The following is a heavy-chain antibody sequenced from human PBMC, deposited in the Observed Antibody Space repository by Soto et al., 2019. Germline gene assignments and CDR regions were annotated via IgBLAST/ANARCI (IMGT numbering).Heavy chain of an antibody. V-gene: IGHV2-70*01. D-gene: IGHD5-18*01. J-gene: IGHJ3*02. CDR1: GFSLSTSGMC. CDR2: IDWDDDK. Sequence: SGPTLVNPTQTLTLTCTFSGFSLSTSGMCVSWIRQPPGKALEWLALIDWDDDKYYSTSLKTRLTISKDTSKNQVVLTMTNMDPVDTATYYCARSRDTAMVTFGAFDIWGQATMVTVSS. CDR3: ARSRDTAMVTFGAFDI.